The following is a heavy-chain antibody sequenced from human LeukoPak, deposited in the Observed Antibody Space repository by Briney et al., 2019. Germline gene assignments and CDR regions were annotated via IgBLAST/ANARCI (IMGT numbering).Heavy chain of an antibody. CDR1: GGSFSGYY. D-gene: IGHD5-18*01. CDR2: INRSGST. V-gene: IGHV4-34*01. Sequence: PSETLSLTCAVYGGSFSGYYWSWIRQPPGKGLEWIGEINRSGSTNYNPSLKSRVTISVDTSKNQFSLKLSSVTAADTAVYYCARDGYSYGQPAYYYGMDVWGQGTTVTVSS. J-gene: IGHJ6*02. CDR3: ARDGYSYGQPAYYYGMDV.